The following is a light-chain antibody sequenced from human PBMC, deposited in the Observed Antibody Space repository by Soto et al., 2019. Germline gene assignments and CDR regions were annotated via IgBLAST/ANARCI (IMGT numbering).Light chain of an antibody. CDR2: DAS. J-gene: IGKJ5*01. V-gene: IGKV3-11*01. CDR1: QSVSSY. Sequence: EIVLKQSQATLSLSPGARAPLSGRASQSVSSYLAWYQQKPGQAPRLLIYDASNRATGIPARFSGSGSGTDFTLTISSLEPEDFAVYYCQKRSNWPRTFGQGTRLEIK. CDR3: QKRSNWPRT.